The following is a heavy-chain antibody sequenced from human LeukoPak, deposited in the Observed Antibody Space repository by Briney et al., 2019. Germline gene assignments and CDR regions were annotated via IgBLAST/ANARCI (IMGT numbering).Heavy chain of an antibody. V-gene: IGHV4-34*01. CDR1: GGSFSGYY. D-gene: IGHD4-23*01. CDR2: INHGGST. CDR3: ARGALTVVPDY. J-gene: IGHJ4*02. Sequence: PSETLSLTCAVYGGSFSGYYWSWIRQPPGKGLEWIGEINHGGSTNYNPSLKSRVTISVDTSKNQFSLKLSSVTAADTAVYYCARGALTVVPDYWGQGTLVTVSS.